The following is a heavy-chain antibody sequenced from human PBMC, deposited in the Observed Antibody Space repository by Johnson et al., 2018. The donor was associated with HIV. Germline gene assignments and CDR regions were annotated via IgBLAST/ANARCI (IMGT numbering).Heavy chain of an antibody. Sequence: VQLVESGGGLVKPGGSLRLSCAASGFTFSDYYMSWIRQAPGKGLEWVANIKQDGSEKYYVDSVKGRFTISRDNAKRSLYLQMNSLRAEDTAVYYCAAPRWLRSSSKTSEGDGGAFDIWGQGTMVIVSS. J-gene: IGHJ3*02. D-gene: IGHD6-6*01. V-gene: IGHV3-7*01. CDR3: AAPRWLRSSSKTSEGDGGAFDI. CDR2: IKQDGSEK. CDR1: GFTFSDYY.